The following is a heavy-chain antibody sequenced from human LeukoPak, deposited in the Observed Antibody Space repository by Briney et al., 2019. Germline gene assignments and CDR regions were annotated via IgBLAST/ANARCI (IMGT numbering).Heavy chain of an antibody. D-gene: IGHD2-21*01. J-gene: IGHJ3*02. CDR3: ARDSMIAAFDI. CDR2: INPNSGGT. CDR1: GYTFTGYY. V-gene: IGHV1-2*02. Sequence: ASVKVSCKASGYTFTGYYLHWVRQAPGQGLEWMEWINPNSGGTNYAQKFQGRVTMTRDTSITTAYMELSRLTSDDTAVYYCARDSMIAAFDIWGQGTMVTVSS.